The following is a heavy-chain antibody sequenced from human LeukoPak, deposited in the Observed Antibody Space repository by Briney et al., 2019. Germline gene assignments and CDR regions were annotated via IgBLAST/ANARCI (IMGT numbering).Heavy chain of an antibody. V-gene: IGHV4-34*01. D-gene: IGHD2-2*01. Sequence: PSETLSLTCAVYGGSFSGYYWSWIRQPPGKGLEWIGEINHSGSTNYNPSLKSRVTISVDTSKNQFSLKLSPVTAADTAVYYCARVTQEPAASLGFWFDPWGQGTLVTVSS. CDR1: GGSFSGYY. CDR2: INHSGST. CDR3: ARVTQEPAASLGFWFDP. J-gene: IGHJ5*02.